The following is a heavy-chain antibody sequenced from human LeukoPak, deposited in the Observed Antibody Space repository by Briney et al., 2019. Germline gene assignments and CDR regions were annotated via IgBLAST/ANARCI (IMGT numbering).Heavy chain of an antibody. Sequence: GESLKISCKGSGYSFSIYWIGWVRQMPGKGLEWMGIIYPGDSDTRYSPSFQGQVTISADKSISTAYLQWSSLKASDTAMYYCARLMVPPSNAFDIWGQGTMVTVSS. V-gene: IGHV5-51*01. CDR2: IYPGDSDT. J-gene: IGHJ3*02. CDR3: ARLMVPPSNAFDI. CDR1: GYSFSIYW. D-gene: IGHD2-8*01.